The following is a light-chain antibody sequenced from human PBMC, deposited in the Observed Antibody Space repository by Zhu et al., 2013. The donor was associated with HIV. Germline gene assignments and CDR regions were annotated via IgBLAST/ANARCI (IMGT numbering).Light chain of an antibody. V-gene: IGKV3-15*01. CDR3: QQYNKWPPFT. CDR1: QSVSSY. Sequence: EIVLTQSPATLSLSPGERATLSCRASQSVSSYLAWYQQKPGQAPRLLIYGAFTRATGIPARFSGSGSGTEFTLTISSLQSEDFAVYYCQQYNKWPPFTFGPGTKVDIK. J-gene: IGKJ3*01. CDR2: GAF.